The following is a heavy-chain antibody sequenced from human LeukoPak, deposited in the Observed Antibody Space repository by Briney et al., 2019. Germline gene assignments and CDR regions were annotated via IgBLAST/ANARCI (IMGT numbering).Heavy chain of an antibody. CDR3: WLLSFDY. D-gene: IGHD3-9*01. V-gene: IGHV3-23*01. CDR1: GFTFSSYA. Sequence: GGSLRLPCAASGFTFSSYAMSWVRQAPGKGLEWVSAISGSGGSTYYADSVKGRFTISRDNSKNTLYLQMNSLRAEDTAVYFDWLLSFDYWGQGTLVTVSS. CDR2: ISGSGGST. J-gene: IGHJ4*02.